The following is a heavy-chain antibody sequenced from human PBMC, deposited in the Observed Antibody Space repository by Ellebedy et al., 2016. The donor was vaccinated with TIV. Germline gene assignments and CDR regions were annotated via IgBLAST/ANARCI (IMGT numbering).Heavy chain of an antibody. Sequence: PGGSLRLSCAASGFTFSSYWMSWVRQAPGKGLEWVASIKQDGSERPYVDSVKGRFTIYRDNAKNSLYLQISSLRAEDTAVYYCARDQGWAVAGTTMFDCWGQGTLVTVSS. J-gene: IGHJ4*02. CDR2: IKQDGSER. V-gene: IGHV3-7*01. CDR1: GFTFSSYW. CDR3: ARDQGWAVAGTTMFDC. D-gene: IGHD6-19*01.